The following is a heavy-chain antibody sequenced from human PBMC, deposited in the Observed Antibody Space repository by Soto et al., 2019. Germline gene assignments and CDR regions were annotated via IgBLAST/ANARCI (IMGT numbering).Heavy chain of an antibody. J-gene: IGHJ6*02. Sequence: GGSLKLSCAANGFTFYSYAMHWVFMAAGKGLEWVAVIWYDGSNKYYADSVKGRFTISRDNSKNTLYLQMNSLRAEDTAVYYCARDLSGRWYSNPWYYYYGMDVWGQGT. V-gene: IGHV3-33*01. CDR1: GFTFYSYA. CDR2: IWYDGSNK. CDR3: ARDLSGRWYSNPWYYYYGMDV. D-gene: IGHD4-4*01.